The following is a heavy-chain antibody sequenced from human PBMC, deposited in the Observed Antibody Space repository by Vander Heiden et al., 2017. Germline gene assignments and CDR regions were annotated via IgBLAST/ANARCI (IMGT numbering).Heavy chain of an antibody. V-gene: IGHV3-9*01. CDR2: ISWNSGSI. CDR3: AKDSGSGSYDFDY. Sequence: EVQLVESGGGLVQPGRYLRLSCAASGFTFDDYAMHWVRQAPGKGLEWVSGISWNSGSIGYADSVKGRFTIARDNAKNSLYLQMNSLRAEDTALYYCAKDSGSGSYDFDYWGQGTLVTVSS. J-gene: IGHJ4*02. CDR1: GFTFDDYA. D-gene: IGHD3-10*01.